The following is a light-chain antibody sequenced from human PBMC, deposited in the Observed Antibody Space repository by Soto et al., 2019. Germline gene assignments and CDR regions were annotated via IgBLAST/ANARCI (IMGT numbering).Light chain of an antibody. J-gene: IGKJ2*01. V-gene: IGKV1-39*01. CDR1: QSISSY. CDR2: AAS. CDR3: QQINRTPST. Sequence: DIQMTQSPSSLSASVGDTVTITCRASQSISSYLNWYQQKPGKAPKLLIYAASSLQSGVPSRFSGSGSGTDFTPTISSLKPKDFATSYCQQINRTPSTLGQGTKLKIK.